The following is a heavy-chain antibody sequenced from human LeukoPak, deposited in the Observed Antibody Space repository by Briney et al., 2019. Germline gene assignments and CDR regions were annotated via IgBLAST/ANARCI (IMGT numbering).Heavy chain of an antibody. Sequence: ASVKVSCKTSGYTFTSYSIIWVRQAPGQGLQLMGWINTNTGNPTYAQGFTGRFVFSFDTSVTTAYLQISSLKAEDTAVYYCARKSVEPDRYFDSWGQGTLVTVSS. J-gene: IGHJ4*02. CDR1: GYTFTSYS. CDR3: ARKSVEPDRYFDS. V-gene: IGHV7-4-1*02. CDR2: INTNTGNP. D-gene: IGHD1-14*01.